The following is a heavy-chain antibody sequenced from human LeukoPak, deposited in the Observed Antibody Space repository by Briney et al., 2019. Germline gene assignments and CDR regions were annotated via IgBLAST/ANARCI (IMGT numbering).Heavy chain of an antibody. CDR2: IWYDGSNK. Sequence: GGSLRLSCAASGFTFNNYGMHWVRQAPGKGLEWVAAIWYDGSNKYYADSVKGRFAISRDNSKNTLYLQMNSLRAEDTALYYCARGQEYYYDSSAYSKFDYWGQGTLVTVSS. J-gene: IGHJ4*02. CDR3: ARGQEYYYDSSAYSKFDY. D-gene: IGHD3-22*01. CDR1: GFTFNNYG. V-gene: IGHV3-33*01.